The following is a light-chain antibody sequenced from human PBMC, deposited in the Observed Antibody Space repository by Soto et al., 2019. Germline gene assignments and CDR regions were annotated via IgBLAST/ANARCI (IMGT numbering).Light chain of an antibody. CDR1: SSDIGSYDH. CDR2: AVS. V-gene: IGLV2-14*03. Sequence: QSALTQPASVSGSPGQSITISCSGTSSDIGSYDHVAWYQQFPGKSPKLIIYAVSDRPSGVSDRFSGSKSGISAPLTISGLQTEDEADYYCISYTDRQSYLCGNGTKVTV. J-gene: IGLJ1*01. CDR3: ISYTDRQSYL.